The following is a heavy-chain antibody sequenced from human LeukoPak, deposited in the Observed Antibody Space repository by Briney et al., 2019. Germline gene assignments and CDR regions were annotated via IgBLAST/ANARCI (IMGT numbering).Heavy chain of an antibody. CDR2: ISTSSSYI. J-gene: IGHJ4*02. D-gene: IGHD6-19*01. CDR1: GFTFSSFS. CDR3: ARGPQKNGHSSDYPGYFDY. V-gene: IGHV3-21*01. Sequence: GGSLRLSCAASGFTFSSFSMNWVRQAPGKGLEWVSSISTSSSYIYYANSVKDRFTISRDNAKNSLYLQMNSLRAEDTAVYYCARGPQKNGHSSDYPGYFDYWGQGTLVTVSS.